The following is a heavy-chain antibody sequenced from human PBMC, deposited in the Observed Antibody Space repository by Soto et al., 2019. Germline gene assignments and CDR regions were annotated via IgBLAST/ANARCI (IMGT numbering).Heavy chain of an antibody. D-gene: IGHD5-12*01. CDR2: IYYSGST. Sequence: QVQLQESGPGLVKPSQTLSLTCTVSGGSISSGGYYWSWIRQHPGKGLEWIGYIYYSGSTYYNPSLKSRVTISVDTSKNQFSLKLSSVTAADTAVYYCARSPPRGGYGSDAFDIWGQGTMVTVSS. CDR3: ARSPPRGGYGSDAFDI. V-gene: IGHV4-31*03. J-gene: IGHJ3*02. CDR1: GGSISSGGYY.